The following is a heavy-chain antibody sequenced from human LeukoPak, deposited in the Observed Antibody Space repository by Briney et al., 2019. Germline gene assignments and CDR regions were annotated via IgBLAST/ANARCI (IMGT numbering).Heavy chain of an antibody. CDR3: GRAPIYDGLDY. D-gene: IGHD5/OR15-5a*01. J-gene: IGHJ4*02. Sequence: GGSLRLSCAASGFTFSGYAMHWVRQAPGKGLEWVAFISHDGNNKYYAVSVKGRLTISRDNSENTLYLQMNSLRGEDTAVYYCGRAPIYDGLDYWGQGTLVAVSS. CDR1: GFTFSGYA. V-gene: IGHV3-30*04. CDR2: ISHDGNNK.